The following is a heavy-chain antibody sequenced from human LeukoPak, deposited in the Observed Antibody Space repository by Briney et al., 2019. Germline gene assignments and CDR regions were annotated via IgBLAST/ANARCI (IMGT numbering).Heavy chain of an antibody. CDR2: ISSTSDTI. J-gene: IGHJ3*01. CDR3: ARPTYFYDSRAFDF. D-gene: IGHD3-22*01. V-gene: IGHV3-48*04. Sequence: GGSLRLSCAASGFTFSSYAMHWVRQAPGKGLEWVSSISSTSDTIYYADSVKGRFTISRDNAKNSLYLQMNSLRAEDTAVYHCARPTYFYDSRAFDFWGQGTMVAVSS. CDR1: GFTFSSYA.